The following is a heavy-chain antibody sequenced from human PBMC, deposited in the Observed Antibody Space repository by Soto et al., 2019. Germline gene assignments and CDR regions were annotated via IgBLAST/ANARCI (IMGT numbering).Heavy chain of an antibody. CDR3: AKDLGEEGEQDY. D-gene: IGHD3-10*01. Sequence: GGSLRLSCAASGFTFSSYGMHWVRQAPGKGLEWVAVISYDGSNKYYADSVKGRFTISRDNSKNTLYLQMNSLRAEDTAVYYCAKDLGEEGEQDYWGQGTLVTVSS. CDR1: GFTFSSYG. V-gene: IGHV3-30*18. J-gene: IGHJ4*02. CDR2: ISYDGSNK.